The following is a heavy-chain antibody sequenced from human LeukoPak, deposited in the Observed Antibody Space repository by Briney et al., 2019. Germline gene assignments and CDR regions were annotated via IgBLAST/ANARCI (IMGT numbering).Heavy chain of an antibody. J-gene: IGHJ4*02. CDR1: GGTFSSYA. CDR2: IIPIFGTA. D-gene: IGHD3-10*01. V-gene: IGHV1-69*05. Sequence: SVKVSCKASGGTFSSYAISWVRQAPGQGLEWMGGIIPIFGTANYAQKFQGRVTITTDKSTSTAYMELSSLRSEDTAVYYCAREGWFGELFPPTLDYWGQGTLVTVSS. CDR3: AREGWFGELFPPTLDY.